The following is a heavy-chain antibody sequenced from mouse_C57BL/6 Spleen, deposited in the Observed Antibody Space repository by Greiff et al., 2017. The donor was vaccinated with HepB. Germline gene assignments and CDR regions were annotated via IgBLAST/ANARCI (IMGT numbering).Heavy chain of an antibody. CDR3: ARGDYYFDY. Sequence: EVKLVESGGGLVKPGGSLKLSCAASGFTFSSYAMSWVRQTPEKRLEWVATISDGGSYTYYPDNVKGRFTISRDKAKNNLYLQMSHLKSEDTAMYYCARGDYYFDYWGQGTTLTVSS. CDR2: ISDGGSYT. CDR1: GFTFSSYA. D-gene: IGHD2-4*01. J-gene: IGHJ2*01. V-gene: IGHV5-4*03.